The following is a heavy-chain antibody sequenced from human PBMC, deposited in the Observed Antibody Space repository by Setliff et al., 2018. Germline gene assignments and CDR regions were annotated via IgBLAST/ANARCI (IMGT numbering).Heavy chain of an antibody. J-gene: IGHJ4*02. CDR2: LFHTGTP. CDR3: ARHLWGRWMATSSDYFDY. V-gene: IGHV4-38-2*02. CDR1: GYSITSGYY. D-gene: IGHD5-12*01. Sequence: LSLTCTVSGYSITSGYYWGWIRQSPGKGLEWLGSLFHTGTPYYNPSLQSRLTMSVDTSNNQFSLKLNSVTADDAAVYYCARHLWGRWMATSSDYFDYWGQGSLVTSPQ.